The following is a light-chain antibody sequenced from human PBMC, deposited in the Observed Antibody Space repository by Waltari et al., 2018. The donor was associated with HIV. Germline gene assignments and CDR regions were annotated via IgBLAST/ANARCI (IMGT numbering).Light chain of an antibody. V-gene: IGKV1-12*01. CDR1: QGIGTW. CDR2: SAS. CDR3: QQVNSFPIT. J-gene: IGKJ5*01. Sequence: DIKMTQAPSSVSASVGYSVNITCRASQGIGTWLAWYQQKLGRAPKLLIYSASYLQSGVPSRFSGSGSGTSFTLAISSLQPEDFATYYCQQVNSFPITFGQGTRLEIK.